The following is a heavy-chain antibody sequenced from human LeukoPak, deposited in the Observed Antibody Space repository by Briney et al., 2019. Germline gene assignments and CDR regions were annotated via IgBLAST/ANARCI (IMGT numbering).Heavy chain of an antibody. CDR1: GFTFSSYG. Sequence: GGSLRLSCAASGFTFSSYGMHWVRQAPGKGLEWVAFIRYDGSNKYYADSVKGRFTISRDNAKNSLYLQMNSLRAEDTAVYYCASTLHWFYAFDIWGQGTMVTVSS. V-gene: IGHV3-30*02. CDR2: IRYDGSNK. D-gene: IGHD3-10*01. J-gene: IGHJ3*02. CDR3: ASTLHWFYAFDI.